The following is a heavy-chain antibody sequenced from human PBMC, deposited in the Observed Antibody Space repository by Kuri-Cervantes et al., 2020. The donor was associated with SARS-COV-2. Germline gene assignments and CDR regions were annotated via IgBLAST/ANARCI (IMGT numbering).Heavy chain of an antibody. Sequence: SETLSLTCAYYGESFSSDWWSWIRQSPEKGLEWIGYIYYSGSSTYNPSLESRVTMSIDTTRNQFSLKLSSVTAADTAVYYCARELWNGLHENWGQGTLVTVSS. CDR3: ARELWNGLHEN. CDR1: GESFSSDW. D-gene: IGHD3-3*01. V-gene: IGHV4-59*01. J-gene: IGHJ4*02. CDR2: IYYSGSS.